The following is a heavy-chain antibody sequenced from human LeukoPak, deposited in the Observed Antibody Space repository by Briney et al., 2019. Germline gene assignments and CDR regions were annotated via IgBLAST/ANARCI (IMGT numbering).Heavy chain of an antibody. J-gene: IGHJ4*02. CDR1: GGSISSGGYY. Sequence: PSQTLSLTCTVSGGSISSGGYYWSWIRQPPGKGLEWIGYIYHSGSTYYNPSLKSRVTISVDRSKNQFSLKLSSVTAADTAVYYCARERDYYGSGSLGRTDYWGQGTLVTVSS. CDR3: ARERDYYGSGSLGRTDY. D-gene: IGHD3-10*01. CDR2: IYHSGST. V-gene: IGHV4-30-2*01.